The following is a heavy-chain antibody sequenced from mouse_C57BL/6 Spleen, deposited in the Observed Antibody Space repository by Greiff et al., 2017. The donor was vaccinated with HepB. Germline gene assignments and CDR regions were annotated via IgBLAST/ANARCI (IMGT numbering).Heavy chain of an antibody. CDR1: GYTFTSYW. V-gene: IGHV1-64*01. J-gene: IGHJ1*03. CDR3: AGRDGSSDGWYFDV. D-gene: IGHD1-1*01. CDR2: IHPNSGST. Sequence: QVQLKQSGAELVKPGASVKLSCKASGYTFTSYWMHWVKQRPGQGLEWIGMIHPNSGSTNYNAKFKSKATLTADKSSSTAYMQLSSLTSEDSAVYYGAGRDGSSDGWYFDVWGTGTTVTVSS.